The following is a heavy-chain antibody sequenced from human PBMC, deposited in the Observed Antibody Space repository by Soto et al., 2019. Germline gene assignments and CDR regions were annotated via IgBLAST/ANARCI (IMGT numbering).Heavy chain of an antibody. CDR1: GFTFTSSA. D-gene: IGHD3-3*01. CDR3: AAGSSYDFWSGYYGTSYGMDV. V-gene: IGHV1-58*01. J-gene: IGHJ6*02. Sequence: GASVKVSCKASGFTFTSSAVQWVRQARGQRLEWIGRIVVGSGNTNYAQKFQERVTITRDMSTSTAYMELSSLRSEDTAVYYCAAGSSYDFWSGYYGTSYGMDVWGQGTTVTVSS. CDR2: IVVGSGNT.